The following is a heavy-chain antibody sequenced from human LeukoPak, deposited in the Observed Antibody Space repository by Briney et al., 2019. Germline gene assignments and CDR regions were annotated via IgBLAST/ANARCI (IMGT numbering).Heavy chain of an antibody. J-gene: IGHJ4*02. CDR3: ARTVGSGSYFSY. CDR1: GGSFSGYY. CDR2: TNHSGST. V-gene: IGHV4-34*01. Sequence: SETLSLTCAVYGGSFSGYYWSWIRQPPGKGLEWIGETNHSGSTNYNPSLKSRVTISVDTSKNQFSLKLSSVTAADTAVYYCARTVGSGSYFSYWGQGTLVTVSS. D-gene: IGHD3-10*01.